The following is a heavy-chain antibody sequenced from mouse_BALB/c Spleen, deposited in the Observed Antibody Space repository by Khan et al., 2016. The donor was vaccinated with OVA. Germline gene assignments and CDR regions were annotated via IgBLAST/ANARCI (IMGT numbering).Heavy chain of an antibody. J-gene: IGHJ4*01. D-gene: IGHD2-3*01. Sequence: EVQLQESGPGLVKPSQSLSLTCTVTGYSITSDYAWNWIRQFPGNKLEWMGYISSSGSTNYNPALKSRISITRHTSKNQFFLQLNSVTTEDTATYDCARDGSRYNYAMDYWGQGTSVTVSS. CDR2: ISSSGST. CDR1: GYSITSDYA. CDR3: ARDGSRYNYAMDY. V-gene: IGHV3-2*02.